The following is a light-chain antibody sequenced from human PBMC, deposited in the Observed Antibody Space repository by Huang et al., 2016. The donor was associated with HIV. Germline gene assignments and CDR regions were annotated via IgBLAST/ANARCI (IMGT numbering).Light chain of an antibody. CDR2: GSS. V-gene: IGKV3-15*01. CDR3: HQYNNWLLS. Sequence: EIVMTQSPATLSVSPGERVTLSCRANRSVSINLPWYQQSPGQAPRLLIYGSSTRDPGIPARFSGSGSGTDFSLTISSLQSEDFALYYCHQYNNWLLSFGGGTRVDI. J-gene: IGKJ4*01. CDR1: RSVSIN.